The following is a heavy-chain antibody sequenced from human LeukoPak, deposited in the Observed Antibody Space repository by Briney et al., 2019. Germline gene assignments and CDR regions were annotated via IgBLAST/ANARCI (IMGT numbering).Heavy chain of an antibody. CDR1: GGSISSSNYY. J-gene: IGHJ4*02. V-gene: IGHV4-61*02. D-gene: IGHD3-10*01. CDR2: IYTSEST. Sequence: ASETLSLTCSVSGGSISSSNYYWSWIRQPAGKGLEWIGRIYTSESTNYNPSLKSRVTISVDTSRNQFSLKLSSVTAADTAVYYCARGLWFGDENPPYFDYWGQGILVTVSS. CDR3: ARGLWFGDENPPYFDY.